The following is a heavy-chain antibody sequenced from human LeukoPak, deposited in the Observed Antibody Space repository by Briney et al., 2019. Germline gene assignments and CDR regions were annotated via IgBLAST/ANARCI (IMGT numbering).Heavy chain of an antibody. CDR2: IIPVFGTP. D-gene: IGHD3-10*01. CDR1: GGTFSSYA. Sequence: GASVKVSCKASGGTFSSYAINWVRQAPGQGLEWMGGIIPVFGTPNYAQKFQGRVTITADESTTTAYMELSSLRSEDTAVYYCASSNEERFGEFVGPRGDYYYMDVWGKGTTVTISS. V-gene: IGHV1-69*13. J-gene: IGHJ6*03. CDR3: ASSNEERFGEFVGPRGDYYYMDV.